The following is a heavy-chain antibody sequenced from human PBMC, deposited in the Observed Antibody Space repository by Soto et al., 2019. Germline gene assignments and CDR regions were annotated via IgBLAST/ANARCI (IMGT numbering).Heavy chain of an antibody. CDR3: AKDVVVGATTGLGDYYYYYGMDV. CDR1: GFTFSSYG. V-gene: IGHV3-30*18. J-gene: IGHJ6*02. D-gene: IGHD1-26*01. Sequence: LRLSFAASGFTFSSYGMHWVRQAPGKGLEWVAVISYDGSNKYYADSVKGRFTISRDNSKNTLYLQMNSLRAEDTAVYYCAKDVVVGATTGLGDYYYYYGMDVWGQGTTVTVSS. CDR2: ISYDGSNK.